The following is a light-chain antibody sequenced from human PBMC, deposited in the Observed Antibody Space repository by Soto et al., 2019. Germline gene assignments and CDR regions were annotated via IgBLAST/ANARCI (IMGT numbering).Light chain of an antibody. Sequence: EMVSTQSPATLASSPGERATLSCRACQSVSIYVAWYQQKPGQAPRLLIYDASNRATGIPARFSGSGSGTVFTLAISSLEPEHFAVYYCQKRGDRPPFAQGTHWRL. CDR3: QKRGDRPP. J-gene: IGKJ5*01. CDR1: QSVSIY. V-gene: IGKV3-11*01. CDR2: DAS.